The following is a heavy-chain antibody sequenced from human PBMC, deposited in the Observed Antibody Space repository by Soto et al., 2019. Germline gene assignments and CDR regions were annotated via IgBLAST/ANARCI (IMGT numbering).Heavy chain of an antibody. V-gene: IGHV5-51*01. D-gene: IGHD3-10*01. Sequence: LGESLKISCKGSGYSFTSYWIGWVRQMPGKGLEWMGLIYPGDSDTRYSPSFQGQVTISADKSISTAYLQWSSLKASDTAMYYCARSHRFSYYYYYYGMDVWGQGTTVTVSS. CDR1: GYSFTSYW. CDR3: ARSHRFSYYYYYYGMDV. J-gene: IGHJ6*02. CDR2: IYPGDSDT.